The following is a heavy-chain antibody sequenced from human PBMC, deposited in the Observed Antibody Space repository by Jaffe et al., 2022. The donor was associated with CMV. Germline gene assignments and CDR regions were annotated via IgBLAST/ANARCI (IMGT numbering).Heavy chain of an antibody. CDR1: GGSISSSSYY. D-gene: IGHD3-10*01. Sequence: QLQLQESGPGLVKPSETLSLTCTVSGGSISSSSYYWGWIRQPPGKGLEWIGSIYYSGSTYYNPSLKSRVTISVDTSKNQFSLKLSSVTAADTAVYYCATGIITMVSFDPWGQGTLVTVSS. CDR3: ATGIITMVSFDP. J-gene: IGHJ5*02. V-gene: IGHV4-39*01. CDR2: IYYSGST.